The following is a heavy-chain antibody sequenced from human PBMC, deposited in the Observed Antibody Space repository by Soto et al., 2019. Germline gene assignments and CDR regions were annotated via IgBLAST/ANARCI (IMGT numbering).Heavy chain of an antibody. CDR2: ISSSSSYI. CDR3: ARSVVTRAPYGMDV. V-gene: IGHV3-21*01. J-gene: IGHJ6*02. D-gene: IGHD2-2*01. Sequence: GGSLRLSCAASGFTFSSYSMNWVRQAPGKGLEWVSSISSSSSYIYYADSVKGRFTISRDNAKNSLYLQMNSLRAEDTAVYYCARSVVTRAPYGMDVWGQGTTVTVSS. CDR1: GFTFSSYS.